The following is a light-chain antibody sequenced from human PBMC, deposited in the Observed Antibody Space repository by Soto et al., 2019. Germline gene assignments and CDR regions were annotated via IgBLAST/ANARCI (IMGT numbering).Light chain of an antibody. J-gene: IGKJ2*01. CDR2: AAS. CDR1: QGISSW. CDR3: QQTNSFPYT. Sequence: DIQMTQSPSSVSASVGDRVTITCRASQGISSWLAWFQQKPGKAPKLLIFAASNLHVGVPSRFSGSASGTDFTLTISSLQPEDFATYYCQQTNSFPYTFGQGTKLEIK. V-gene: IGKV1D-12*01.